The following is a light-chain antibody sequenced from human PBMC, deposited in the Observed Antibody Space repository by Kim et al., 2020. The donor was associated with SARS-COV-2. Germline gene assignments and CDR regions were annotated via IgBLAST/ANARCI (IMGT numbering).Light chain of an antibody. CDR3: QQRNSWPPAVT. CDR2: DAS. J-gene: IGKJ4*01. V-gene: IGKV3-11*01. CDR1: QNIDTY. Sequence: SPGERATPSCRASQNIDTYLAWYQQRPGQAPRLLVYDASNRATGVPDRFSGSGSGTDFTLTISSLEPEDFSLYYCQQRNSWPPAVTFGGGTKLEI.